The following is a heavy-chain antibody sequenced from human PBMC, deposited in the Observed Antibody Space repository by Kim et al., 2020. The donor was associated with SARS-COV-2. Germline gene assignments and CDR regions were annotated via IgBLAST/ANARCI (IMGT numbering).Heavy chain of an antibody. Sequence: YAQGFTGRFVFSLDTSVSTAYLQISSLKAEDTAVYYCARGTMVRGSRGDYWGQGTLVTVSS. J-gene: IGHJ4*02. D-gene: IGHD3-10*01. CDR3: ARGTMVRGSRGDY. V-gene: IGHV7-4-1*02.